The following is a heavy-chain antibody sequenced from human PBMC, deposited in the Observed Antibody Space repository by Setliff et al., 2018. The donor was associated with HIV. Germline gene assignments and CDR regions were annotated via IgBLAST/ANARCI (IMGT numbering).Heavy chain of an antibody. CDR2: INHSGST. CDR1: GGSISRNYY. CDR3: ARVGS. V-gene: IGHV4-34*01. J-gene: IGHJ5*02. Sequence: SETLSLTCNVSGGSISRNYYWGWIRQPPGKGLEWIGEINHSGSTNYNPSLKSRVTISLDTSKNQFSLNLRSVTAADTAVYYCARVGSWGQGTLVTVSS.